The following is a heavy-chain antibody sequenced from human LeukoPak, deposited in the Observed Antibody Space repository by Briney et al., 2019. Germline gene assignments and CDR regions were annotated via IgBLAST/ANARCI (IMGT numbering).Heavy chain of an antibody. CDR2: LSAYNGNT. CDR3: ARADRITIFGVARGYYFDY. CDR1: GYTFTSYG. V-gene: IGHV1-18*01. J-gene: IGHJ4*02. Sequence: ASVKVSCKASGYTFTSYGISWVRQAPGQGLEWMGWLSAYNGNTNYAQKLQGRVTMTTDTSTSTAYMELRSLRSEDTAVYYCARADRITIFGVARGYYFDYWGQGTLVTVSS. D-gene: IGHD3-3*01.